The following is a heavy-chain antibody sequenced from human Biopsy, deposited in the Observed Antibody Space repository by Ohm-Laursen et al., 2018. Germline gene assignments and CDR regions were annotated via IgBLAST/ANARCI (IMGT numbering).Heavy chain of an antibody. CDR1: GASITSYY. J-gene: IGHJ6*02. CDR3: ARDLPSSYYYAMDV. Sequence: GTLSLTCTVSGASITSYYWSWIRQPAGKGPEWIGHTYKGGNTNHNPSLKSRVSMSVDTSKNQLSLTLRSVTAADTAVYYCARDLPSSYYYAMDVWGQGTTVTVSS. CDR2: TYKGGNT. V-gene: IGHV4-4*07.